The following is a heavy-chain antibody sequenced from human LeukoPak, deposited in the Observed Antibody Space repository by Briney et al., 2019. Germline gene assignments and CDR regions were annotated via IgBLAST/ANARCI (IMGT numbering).Heavy chain of an antibody. CDR2: MNPNSGNT. V-gene: IGHV1-8*01. D-gene: IGHD3-10*01. CDR3: ARGLSGASYSGRYYNVNYYYMDV. J-gene: IGHJ6*03. CDR1: GYTFTSYD. Sequence: WASVKVSCKASGYTFTSYDINWVRQATGQGLEWMGWMNPNSGNTGYAQKFQGRVTMTRNTSISTAYMELSSLRSEDTAVYYCARGLSGASYSGRYYNVNYYYMDVWGRGTTVTVSS.